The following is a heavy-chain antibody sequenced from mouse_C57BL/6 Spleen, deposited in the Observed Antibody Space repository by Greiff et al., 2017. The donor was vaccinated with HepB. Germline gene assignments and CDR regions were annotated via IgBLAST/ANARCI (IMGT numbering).Heavy chain of an antibody. V-gene: IGHV1-55*01. CDR1: GYTFTSYW. D-gene: IGHD1-1*02. CDR3: ARRGKWSFAY. J-gene: IGHJ3*01. CDR2: IYPGSGST. Sequence: QVHVKQPGAELVKPGASVKMSCKASGYTFTSYWITWVKQRPGQGLEWIGDIYPGSGSTNYNEKFKSKATLTVDTSSSTAYMQLSSLTSEDSAVYYCARRGKWSFAYWGQGTLVTVSA.